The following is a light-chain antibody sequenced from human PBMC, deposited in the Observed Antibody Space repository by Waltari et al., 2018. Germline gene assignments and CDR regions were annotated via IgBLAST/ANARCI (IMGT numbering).Light chain of an antibody. CDR3: QQVNSFPAT. CDR2: GAS. J-gene: IGKJ4*01. Sequence: DIRMTQSPSSVSALVGDRVTITRRASQSISNWLDWYQQKPGKAPKLLIYGASDLHSGVPSRFSGSGAGTDFTLTISSLQAEDFATYYCQQVNSFPATFGGGTTVEIK. V-gene: IGKV1-12*01. CDR1: QSISNW.